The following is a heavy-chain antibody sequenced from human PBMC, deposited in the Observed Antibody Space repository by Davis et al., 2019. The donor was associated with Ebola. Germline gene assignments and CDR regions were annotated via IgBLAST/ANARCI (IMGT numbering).Heavy chain of an antibody. J-gene: IGHJ4*02. D-gene: IGHD3-22*01. V-gene: IGHV1-69*13. CDR2: IIPIFGTA. Sequence: SVKVSCKASGGTFSSYAISWVRQAPGQGLEWMGGIIPIFGTANYAQKFQGSVTITADESTSTAYMELSSLRSEDTAVYYCATAGNYYDSSGYYWHFDYWGQGTLVTVSS. CDR3: ATAGNYYDSSGYYWHFDY. CDR1: GGTFSSYA.